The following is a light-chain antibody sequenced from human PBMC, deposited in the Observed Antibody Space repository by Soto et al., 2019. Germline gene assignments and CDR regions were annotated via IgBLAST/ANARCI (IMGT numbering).Light chain of an antibody. Sequence: QSVLTQPPSASGTPGQRVTISCSGSSSNIGSDYVYWYQQFPGTAPKLLIYRNNQRPSGVPDRFSGSKSGTSASLAISGLRSEDEADYYCAAWDGSLSGYVFGTGTKLTVL. CDR2: RNN. CDR1: SSNIGSDY. J-gene: IGLJ1*01. V-gene: IGLV1-47*01. CDR3: AAWDGSLSGYV.